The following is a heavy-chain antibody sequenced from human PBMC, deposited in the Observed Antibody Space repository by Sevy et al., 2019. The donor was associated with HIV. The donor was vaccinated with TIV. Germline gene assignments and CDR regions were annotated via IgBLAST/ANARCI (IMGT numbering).Heavy chain of an antibody. Sequence: GGSLRLSCAASGFTFSNYGMSWVRQAPGKGLEWVSDISGSGDSTYYADSVKGRFTISRDNSKNTLYLQMSSLRADDRAVYYCAKLYYDFWSGYYPHTFDFWGQGTMVTVSS. D-gene: IGHD3-3*01. V-gene: IGHV3-23*01. CDR3: AKLYYDFWSGYYPHTFDF. CDR2: ISGSGDST. CDR1: GFTFSNYG. J-gene: IGHJ3*01.